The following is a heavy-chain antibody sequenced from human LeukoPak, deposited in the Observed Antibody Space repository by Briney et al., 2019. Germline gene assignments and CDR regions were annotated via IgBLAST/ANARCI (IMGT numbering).Heavy chain of an antibody. CDR3: ARGDSSGWWDY. Sequence: SETLSLTCTVSGGSISSYYWSWIRQPPGKGLEWIGYIYYSGSTNYNPSLKSRVTISVDTSKNQFPLKLSSVTAADTAVYYCARGDSSGWWDYWGQGTLVTVSS. CDR2: IYYSGST. J-gene: IGHJ4*02. CDR1: GGSISSYY. D-gene: IGHD6-19*01. V-gene: IGHV4-59*01.